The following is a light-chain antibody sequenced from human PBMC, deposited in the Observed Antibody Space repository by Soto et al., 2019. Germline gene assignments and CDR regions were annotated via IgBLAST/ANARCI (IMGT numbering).Light chain of an antibody. CDR1: SSNIGSNY. CDR3: AAWDDSPSAYYV. V-gene: IGLV1-47*01. CDR2: KNN. J-gene: IGLJ1*01. Sequence: QSVLTQPPSESGTPGQRVTISCSGSSSNIGSNYVFWYQQRPGTAPKLLIYKNNQRPSGVPDRFSGAKSGTSASLAISGLRSEDEADYYCAAWDDSPSAYYVFGTGTKVTVL.